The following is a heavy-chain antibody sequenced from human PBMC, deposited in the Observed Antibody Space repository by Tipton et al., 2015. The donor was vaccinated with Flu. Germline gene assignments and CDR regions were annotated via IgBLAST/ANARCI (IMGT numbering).Heavy chain of an antibody. J-gene: IGHJ4*02. Sequence: SLRLSCVASGFTFSNYALSWVRQAAGKGLDWVSAITGDGYTTYYGDSAKGRFTISRDDSKNTLHLQMNSLRAEDTALYYCATGSTAAWRENFDYWGQGTPVPVSS. CDR3: ATGSTAAWRENFDY. CDR1: GFTFSNYA. D-gene: IGHD5/OR15-5a*01. CDR2: ITGDGYTT. V-gene: IGHV3-23*01.